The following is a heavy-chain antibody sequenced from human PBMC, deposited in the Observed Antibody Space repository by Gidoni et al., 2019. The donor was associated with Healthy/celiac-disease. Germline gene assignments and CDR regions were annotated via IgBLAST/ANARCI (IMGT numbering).Heavy chain of an antibody. J-gene: IGHJ4*02. V-gene: IGHV3-11*05. CDR3: ARVQEGEGDSHFDY. CDR1: GFTFSDYY. CDR2: ISSRSSYT. Sequence: QVQLVESVGGLVKPGGSLRLSCAASGFTFSDYYMSWLRQAPGKGLEGVSYISSRSSYTNYADSGKGRFTISRDNAKNSMYLQMNSLRAEDTAVYYWARVQEGEGDSHFDYWGQGTLVTVSS. D-gene: IGHD2-21*02.